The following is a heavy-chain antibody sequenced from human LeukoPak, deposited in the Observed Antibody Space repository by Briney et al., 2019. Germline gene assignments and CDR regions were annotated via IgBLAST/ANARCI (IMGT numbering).Heavy chain of an antibody. CDR2: ISASGDNT. CDR3: ARRYCRGGNCFGFTLDY. D-gene: IGHD2-15*01. Sequence: GGSLRLSCVGSAFPFNNHDMRCVRQAPGKGLEWVAGISASGDNTYYLDSVKGRFTISRDNSKNTMYLQMNSLGVDDTARYYCARRYCRGGNCFGFTLDYWGQGSLVTVSS. J-gene: IGHJ4*02. V-gene: IGHV3-23*01. CDR1: AFPFNNHD.